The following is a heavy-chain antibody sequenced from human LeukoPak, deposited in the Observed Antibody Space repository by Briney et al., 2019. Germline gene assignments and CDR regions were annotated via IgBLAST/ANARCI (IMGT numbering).Heavy chain of an antibody. CDR1: GGSVSSGSYY. V-gene: IGHV4-61*01. CDR3: ARGLGHRAFDI. J-gene: IGHJ3*02. CDR2: IDYRGST. D-gene: IGHD1-14*01. Sequence: SETLSLTCTVSGGSVSSGSYYWSWIRQPPGKGLARIGYIDYRGSTNYNPSLKSRVTISVDTSKNQFSLKLSSVTAADTAVYYCARGLGHRAFDIWGQGTMVTVSS.